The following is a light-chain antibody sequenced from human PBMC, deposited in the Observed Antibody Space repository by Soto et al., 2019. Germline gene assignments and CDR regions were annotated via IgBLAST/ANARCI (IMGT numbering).Light chain of an antibody. CDR1: QSVNSR. Sequence: EVVMTQSPATLSVSLGESATLSCRASQSVNSRLAWYQQKPGQAPRLLIDGASTRATGIAARFSGSGSGTEFFLTISGLQSEDFATYYCQQYNDWPLTFGGGTRVEIK. V-gene: IGKV3-15*01. J-gene: IGKJ4*01. CDR2: GAS. CDR3: QQYNDWPLT.